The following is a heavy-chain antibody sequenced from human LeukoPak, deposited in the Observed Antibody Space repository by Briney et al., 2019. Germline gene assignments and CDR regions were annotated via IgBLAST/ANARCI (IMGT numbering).Heavy chain of an antibody. V-gene: IGHV3-30*03. Sequence: GGSLRLSCAASGFTFSSYSMNWVRQAPGKGLEWVAVISYDGSNKYYADSVKGRFTISRDNSKNTLYLQMNSLRAEDTAVYYCAREGRDIVDLGLNWFDPWGQGTLVTVSS. CDR2: ISYDGSNK. CDR3: AREGRDIVDLGLNWFDP. CDR1: GFTFSSYS. J-gene: IGHJ5*02. D-gene: IGHD5-12*01.